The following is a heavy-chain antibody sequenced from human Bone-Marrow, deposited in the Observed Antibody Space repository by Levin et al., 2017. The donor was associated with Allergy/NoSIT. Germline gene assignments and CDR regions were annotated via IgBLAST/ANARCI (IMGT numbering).Heavy chain of an antibody. CDR3: ARDYPVYCEGGSCYSEY. CDR1: GFIFSSYS. V-gene: IGHV3-7*03. D-gene: IGHD2-15*01. CDR2: INQDGREK. Sequence: GGSLRLSCASSGFIFSSYSMSWVRQAPGKGLEWVANINQDGREKFYVESVKGRFIISRDNAKNSLFLEMNSLRDEDTATYYCARDYPVYCEGGSCYSEYWGRGTLVTVGS. J-gene: IGHJ4*02.